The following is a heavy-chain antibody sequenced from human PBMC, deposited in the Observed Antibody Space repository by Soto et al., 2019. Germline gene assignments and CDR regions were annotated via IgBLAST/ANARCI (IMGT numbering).Heavy chain of an antibody. V-gene: IGHV4-4*02. Sequence: PSETLSLTCAVSGGSISSTNWWSWVRQPPGKGLEWIGEIYHSGITNYNPSLKSRVAISVDKSKNQFSLKLSSVTAADTAVYYCARDGSSGTYYGYNWFDPWGQGTLVTVSS. CDR2: IYHSGIT. D-gene: IGHD3-10*01. CDR3: ARDGSSGTYYGYNWFDP. J-gene: IGHJ5*02. CDR1: GGSISSTNW.